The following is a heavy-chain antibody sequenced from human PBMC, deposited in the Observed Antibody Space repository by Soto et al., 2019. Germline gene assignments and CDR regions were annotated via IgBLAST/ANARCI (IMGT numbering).Heavy chain of an antibody. D-gene: IGHD1-7*01. CDR1: GYTFTNYY. V-gene: IGHV1-46*01. CDR3: ARDFSGTMDY. J-gene: IGHJ4*02. Sequence: ASVKVSCKASGYTFTNYYMHWVRQAPGQGLEWMGIIYPSGGSTRNAQKFQGRVTMTRDTSTSTVYMELSSLRSEDTAVYYCARDFSGTMDYWGRGNLVTVSS. CDR2: IYPSGGST.